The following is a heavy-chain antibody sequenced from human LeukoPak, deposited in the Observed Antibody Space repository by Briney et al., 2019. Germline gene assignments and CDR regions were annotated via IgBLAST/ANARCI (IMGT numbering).Heavy chain of an antibody. D-gene: IGHD3-10*02. CDR3: ARGMFSVAAGGL. Sequence: PSETLSLTCAVSGFSINTAHYWGWVRRPPGDGVEWIGSISHSGNAYYNPSFKSRVHLSLDASKNQFSLKVNSLTAADTAVYYCARGMFSVAAGGLWGRGTLVTVSS. V-gene: IGHV4-38-2*01. CDR1: GFSINTAHY. J-gene: IGHJ1*01. CDR2: ISHSGNA.